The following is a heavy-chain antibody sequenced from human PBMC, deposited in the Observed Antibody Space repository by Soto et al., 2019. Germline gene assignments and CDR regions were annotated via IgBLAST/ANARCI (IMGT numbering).Heavy chain of an antibody. CDR2: IYHSGST. J-gene: IGHJ4*02. CDR3: ARAGGLGAVAVDY. V-gene: IGHV4-30-2*01. D-gene: IGHD6-19*01. CDR1: GGSISSGGYS. Sequence: QLQLQESGSGLVKPSQTLSLTCAVSGGSISSGGYSWSWIRQPPGKGLEWIGYIYHSGSTYYNPPLTSRVTIPVDRSKNQCSLQLSSVTAADTAVYYCARAGGLGAVAVDYWGQGTLVTVSS.